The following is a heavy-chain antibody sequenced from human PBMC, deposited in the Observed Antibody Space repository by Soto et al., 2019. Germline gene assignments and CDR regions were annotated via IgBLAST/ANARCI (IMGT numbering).Heavy chain of an antibody. CDR3: AKDLVAATFTQFDY. D-gene: IGHD2-15*01. CDR1: GFTFSSYA. J-gene: IGHJ4*02. CDR2: ISGSGGST. Sequence: TGGSLRLSCAASGFTFSSYAMSWVRQAPGKGLEWVSAISGSGGSTYYADSVKGRFTISRDNSKNTLYLQMNSLRAEDTAVYYCAKDLVAATFTQFDYWGQGTLVTVSS. V-gene: IGHV3-23*01.